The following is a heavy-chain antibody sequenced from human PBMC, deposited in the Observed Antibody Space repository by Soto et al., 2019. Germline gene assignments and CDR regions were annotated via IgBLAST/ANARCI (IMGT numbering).Heavy chain of an antibody. CDR1: GGSINSGGYY. D-gene: IGHD2-8*02. CDR3: AIDLVRYGTNSSDP. J-gene: IGHJ5*02. V-gene: IGHV4-31*03. CDR2: IYYSGST. Sequence: PSETLSLSCTVSGGSINSGGYYWSWIRQHPGKGLEWIGYIYYSGSTYYNPSLKSRVTISVDTSKNQFSLKLSSVTAADTAVYYCAIDLVRYGTNSSDPWGQGTLVTGSS.